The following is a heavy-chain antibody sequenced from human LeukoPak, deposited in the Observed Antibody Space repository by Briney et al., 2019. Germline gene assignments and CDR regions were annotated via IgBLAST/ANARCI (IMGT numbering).Heavy chain of an antibody. CDR3: ARVGVTIFGVVIRDLGAFDI. D-gene: IGHD3-3*01. J-gene: IGHJ3*02. V-gene: IGHV4-59*08. CDR2: IYYSGST. Sequence: SETLSLTCTVSGGSISSYYWSWIRQPPGKGLEWIGYIYYSGSTNYNPSLKSRVTISVDTSKNQFSLKLSSVTAADTAVYYCARVGVTIFGVVIRDLGAFDIWGQGTMVTVSS. CDR1: GGSISSYY.